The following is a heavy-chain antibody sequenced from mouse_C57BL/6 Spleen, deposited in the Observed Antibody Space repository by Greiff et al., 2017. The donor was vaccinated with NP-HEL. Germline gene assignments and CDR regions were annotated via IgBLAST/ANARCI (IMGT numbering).Heavy chain of an antibody. V-gene: IGHV1-26*01. CDR1: GYTFTDYY. Sequence: EVQLQQSGPELVKPGASVKISCKASGYTFTDYYMNWVKQSHGKSLEWIGDINPNNGGTSYNQKFKGKATLTVDKSSSTAYMELRSLTSEDSAVYYCARLWLAWFAYWGQGTLVTVSA. CDR2: INPNNGGT. J-gene: IGHJ3*01. D-gene: IGHD2-2*01. CDR3: ARLWLAWFAY.